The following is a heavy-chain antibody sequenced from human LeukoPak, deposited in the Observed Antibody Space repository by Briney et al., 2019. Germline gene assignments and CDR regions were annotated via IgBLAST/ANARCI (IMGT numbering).Heavy chain of an antibody. CDR1: GGSLSSTDYY. Sequence: SETLSLTCSVSGGSLSSTDYYWGWIRQPPGKGLGWIGTVYYNGATQYSPSLKSRVTVSIDTSKNQFSLRLTSVTAADTAVYYCAIELRTYSGYNPLDCWGQGTLVTVSS. CDR2: VYYNGAT. CDR3: AIELRTYSGYNPLDC. V-gene: IGHV4-39*07. J-gene: IGHJ4*02. D-gene: IGHD5-12*01.